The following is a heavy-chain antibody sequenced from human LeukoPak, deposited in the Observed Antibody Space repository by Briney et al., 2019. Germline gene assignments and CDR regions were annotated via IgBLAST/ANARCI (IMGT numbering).Heavy chain of an antibody. CDR3: ARGGYFDY. J-gene: IGHJ4*03. V-gene: IGHV5-51*01. Sequence: GESLKISCKGSGYSFATYWIGWVRQMPGKGLEWMGIIFPADSSITYSPSFQGQVTISADKSISTAYLQWSSLEASDTAIYYCARGGYFDYWGQGTLVTVSS. CDR1: GYSFATYW. CDR2: IFPADSSI.